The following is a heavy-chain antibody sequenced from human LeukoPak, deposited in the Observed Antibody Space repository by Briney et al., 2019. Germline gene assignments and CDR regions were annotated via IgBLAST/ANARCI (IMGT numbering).Heavy chain of an antibody. CDR2: ISGYNGNT. V-gene: IGHV1-18*01. CDR3: ARAAYCGGDCYSCGMDV. J-gene: IGHJ6*02. CDR1: GYTFTSYD. Sequence: GASVKVSCKASGYTFTSYDISWVRQAPGQGLEWMGWISGYNGNTNNAQKFQGRVTITADESTSTAYVELSSLRSEDTAVYYCARAAYCGGDCYSCGMDVWGQGTTVTVSS. D-gene: IGHD2-21*01.